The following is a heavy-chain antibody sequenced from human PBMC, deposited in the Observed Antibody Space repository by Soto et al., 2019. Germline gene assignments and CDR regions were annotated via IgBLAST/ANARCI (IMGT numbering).Heavy chain of an antibody. Sequence: SETLSLTCTVSGGSISSGGYYWSWIRLHPGKGLEWIGYIYYSGSTYYNPSLKSRVTISVDTSKNQFSLKLSSVTAADTAVYYCARSALGYCSSTSCYDDAFDIWGQGTMVTVSS. J-gene: IGHJ3*02. CDR2: IYYSGST. CDR1: GGSISSGGYY. CDR3: ARSALGYCSSTSCYDDAFDI. D-gene: IGHD2-2*01. V-gene: IGHV4-31*03.